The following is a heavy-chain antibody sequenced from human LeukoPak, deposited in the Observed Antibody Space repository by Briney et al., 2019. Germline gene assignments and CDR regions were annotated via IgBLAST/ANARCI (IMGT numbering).Heavy chain of an antibody. CDR1: GYTFTDYY. CDR3: ATGEIVVVPAPPFDP. J-gene: IGHJ5*02. Sequence: ASVKVSCKASGYTFTDYYMHWVQQAPGKGLEWMGRVDPEDGETIYAEKFQGRVTITADTSTDTAYMELSSLRSEDTAVYYCATGEIVVVPAPPFDPWGQGTLVTVSS. CDR2: VDPEDGET. D-gene: IGHD2-2*01. V-gene: IGHV1-69-2*01.